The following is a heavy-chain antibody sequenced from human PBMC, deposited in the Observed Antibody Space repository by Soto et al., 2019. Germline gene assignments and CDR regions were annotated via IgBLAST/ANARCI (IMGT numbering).Heavy chain of an antibody. J-gene: IGHJ4*01. CDR1: GYAFNAYY. D-gene: IGHD2-21*02. V-gene: IGHV1-46*02. Sequence: ASVKVSCKASGYAFNAYYMHWLGPAPGQGLEWMGIINPNAGSTNYARTFQGRVTMTRDTSTNTVYMELINLRSQDTAVYYCARDWGAAAHCGGDCYLSPDYWG. CDR3: ARDWGAAAHCGGDCYLSPDY. CDR2: INPNAGST.